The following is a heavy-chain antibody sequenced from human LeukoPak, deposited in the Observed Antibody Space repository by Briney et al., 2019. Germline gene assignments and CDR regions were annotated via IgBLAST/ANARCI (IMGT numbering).Heavy chain of an antibody. CDR1: GYTFTSYY. CDR3: ARGPYYYDSSGLTDYTDV. V-gene: IGHV1-46*01. J-gene: IGHJ6*03. D-gene: IGHD3-22*01. Sequence: ASVKVSCKASGYTFTSYYMHWVRQAPGQGLEWMGISNPSGGSTSYAQKFQGRVTMTRDMSTSTVYMELSSLRSEDTAVYYCARGPYYYDSSGLTDYTDVWGKGTTVTVSS. CDR2: SNPSGGST.